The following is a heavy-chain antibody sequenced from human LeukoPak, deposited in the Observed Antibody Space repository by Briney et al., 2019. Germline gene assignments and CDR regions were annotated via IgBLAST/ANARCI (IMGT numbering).Heavy chain of an antibody. J-gene: IGHJ3*02. CDR2: LYYSGST. CDR1: GVSINSYY. CDR3: ARHDYYDAFDI. Sequence: SETLSLTCTVSGVSINSYYWSWVRQPPGKGLEWIGYLYYSGSTNYNPSLKSRVTISIDTSKNQFSLKLSSVTAADTAVYYCARHDYYDAFDIWGQGTMVTVSS. D-gene: IGHD4-11*01. V-gene: IGHV4-59*01.